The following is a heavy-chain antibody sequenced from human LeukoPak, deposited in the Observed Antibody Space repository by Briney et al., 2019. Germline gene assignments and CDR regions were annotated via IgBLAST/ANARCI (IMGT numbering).Heavy chain of an antibody. D-gene: IGHD6-13*01. CDR1: GGSISSSSYY. V-gene: IGHV4-39*07. CDR2: IYYSGST. Sequence: SETLSLTCTVSGGSISSSSYYWGWIRQPPGKGLEWIGSIYYSGSTYYNPSLKSRVTISVDTSKNQFSLKLSSVTAADTAVYYCARDISGAAGTSNWGQGTLVTVSS. CDR3: ARDISGAAGTSN. J-gene: IGHJ4*02.